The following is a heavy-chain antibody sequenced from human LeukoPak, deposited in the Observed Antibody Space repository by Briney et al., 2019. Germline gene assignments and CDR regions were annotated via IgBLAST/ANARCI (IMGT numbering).Heavy chain of an antibody. CDR1: GFTLSTYS. D-gene: IGHD2-15*01. V-gene: IGHV3-48*01. Sequence: GGSGRLSCAASGFTLSTYSMNWVRQAPGKGLEWVSYVSSSSSIIYYSDSVKGRFTISRDNAKNSLYLQMNSLRVEDTAVYYCAREEGYCSGGSCYTWHYMDVWGKGTTVTVSS. J-gene: IGHJ6*03. CDR3: AREEGYCSGGSCYTWHYMDV. CDR2: VSSSSSII.